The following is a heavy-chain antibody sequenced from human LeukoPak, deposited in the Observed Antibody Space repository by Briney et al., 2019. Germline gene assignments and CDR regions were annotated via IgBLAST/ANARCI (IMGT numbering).Heavy chain of an antibody. V-gene: IGHV1-24*01. CDR2: FDPEDGET. J-gene: IGHJ4*02. D-gene: IGHD2-2*02. CDR1: GYTLTELS. CDR3: ATYFCSSTSCYKVRYFDY. Sequence: GASVKVSCKVSGYTLTELSMHWVRQAPGKGLEWMGGFDPEDGETIYAQKFQGRVTMTEDTSTDTAYMELSSLRSEDTAVYYCATYFCSSTSCYKVRYFDYWGQGTLVTVSS.